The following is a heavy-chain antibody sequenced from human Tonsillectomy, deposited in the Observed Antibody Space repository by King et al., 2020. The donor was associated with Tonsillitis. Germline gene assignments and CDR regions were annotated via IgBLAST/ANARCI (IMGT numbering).Heavy chain of an antibody. J-gene: IGHJ3*02. D-gene: IGHD2-8*02. CDR1: GCNVSDYY. CDR2: IKPSGTNT. V-gene: IGHV3-11*06. Sequence: VQLVESGGGLVKPGGSLRLSCAASGCNVSDYYMRWIRPAPGKGLEWISLIKPSGTNTDYVDSVRGRFTISRDNTKKSMFLQMNSLRAEDTGVYYCGREYWGAFDIWGQGTMVTVSS. CDR3: GREYWGAFDI.